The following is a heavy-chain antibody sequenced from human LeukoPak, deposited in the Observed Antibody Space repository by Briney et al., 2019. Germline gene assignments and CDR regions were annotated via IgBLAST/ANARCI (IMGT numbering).Heavy chain of an antibody. V-gene: IGHV3-74*01. J-gene: IGHJ4*02. CDR3: ARDSGSYNY. CDR1: GFTFSSYS. D-gene: IGHD3-10*01. Sequence: GGSLRLSCAASGFTFSSYSMNWVRQAPGKGLVWVSHINSDGSNTDYADSVKGRFTISRDNAKNTLYLQMNSLRAEDTAVYYCARDSGSYNYWGQGTLVIVSS. CDR2: INSDGSNT.